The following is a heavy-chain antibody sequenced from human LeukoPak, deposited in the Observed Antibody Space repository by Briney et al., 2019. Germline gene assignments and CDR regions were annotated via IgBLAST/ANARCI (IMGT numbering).Heavy chain of an antibody. CDR3: AREGYSSNWYSPIWFDP. CDR1: VGSFSGYY. J-gene: IGHJ5*02. V-gene: IGHV4-34*01. CDR2: IHHSGST. D-gene: IGHD6-13*01. Sequence: PSETLSLTCAVYVGSFSGYYWSWIRQPPGKGLEWIGEIHHSGSTNYNPSLKSRVTISVDTSKNQFSLKLTSVTAADTAVYYCAREGYSSNWYSPIWFDPWGQGTLVTVSS.